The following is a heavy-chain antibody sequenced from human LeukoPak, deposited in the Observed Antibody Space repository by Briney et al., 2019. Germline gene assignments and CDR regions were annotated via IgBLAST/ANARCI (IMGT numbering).Heavy chain of an antibody. Sequence: GGSLRLSCAASGFTFSSSYMSWVRQAPGKGLEWVSLIYSGGSTYYAASVKLRFTISRDNSKNTLYLQMNSLRPEDTAVYYCAKGYNYAYEYWGQGTLVTVSS. CDR2: IYSGGST. V-gene: IGHV3-53*01. D-gene: IGHD5-18*01. CDR3: AKGYNYAYEY. J-gene: IGHJ4*02. CDR1: GFTFSSSY.